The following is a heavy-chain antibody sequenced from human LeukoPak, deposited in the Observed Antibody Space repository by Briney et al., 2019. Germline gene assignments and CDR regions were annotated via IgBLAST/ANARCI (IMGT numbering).Heavy chain of an antibody. V-gene: IGHV3-74*03. CDR3: VRAVVGATDY. J-gene: IGHJ4*02. D-gene: IGHD1-26*01. Sequence: GGSLRLSCAASGFTFSSHWMHWVRQAPGKGLVWVSRINPDGSSTTYGDSVKGRFTISRDNVKNTLYLQMNSLRVEDTAVYYCVRAVVGATDYWGQGTLVTSST. CDR2: INPDGSST. CDR1: GFTFSSHW.